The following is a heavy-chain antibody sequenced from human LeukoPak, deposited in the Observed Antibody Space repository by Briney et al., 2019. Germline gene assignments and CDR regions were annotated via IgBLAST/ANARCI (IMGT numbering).Heavy chain of an antibody. Sequence: GGSLRLSCAASGSTFSSYGMHWVRQAPGKGLDWVAVIRYDGSNKYYADSVKGRFTISRDNSKNTVYLQMNSLRAEDTAVYYCAKDRDIYYDSSGYRQNDAFDIWGQGTMVTVSS. CDR1: GSTFSSYG. D-gene: IGHD3-22*01. CDR2: IRYDGSNK. J-gene: IGHJ3*02. V-gene: IGHV3-30*02. CDR3: AKDRDIYYDSSGYRQNDAFDI.